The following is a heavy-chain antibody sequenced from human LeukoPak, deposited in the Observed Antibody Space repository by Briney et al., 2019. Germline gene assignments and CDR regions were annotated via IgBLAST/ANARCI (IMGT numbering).Heavy chain of an antibody. Sequence: PGGSLRLSCAASGFTFSSYGMHWVRQAPGKGLEWVAFIRYDGSNKYYADSVKGRFTISRDNSKNTLYQQMNSLRAEDTAVYYCARDGDSGSPHLLYNCFDPWGQGTLVTVSS. CDR2: IRYDGSNK. CDR1: GFTFSSYG. V-gene: IGHV3-30*02. D-gene: IGHD6-6*01. CDR3: ARDGDSGSPHLLYNCFDP. J-gene: IGHJ5*02.